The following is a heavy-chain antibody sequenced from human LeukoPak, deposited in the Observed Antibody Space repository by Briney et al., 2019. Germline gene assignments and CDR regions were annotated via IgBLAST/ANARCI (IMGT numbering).Heavy chain of an antibody. CDR1: GYTFTGYY. Sequence: ASVKVSCKTSGYTFTGYYMHWVRRAPGQGLEWMGIINPSGGSTSYAQKFQGRVTMTRDMSTSTVYMEVSSLRSEDTAVYFCARGWSKTFSFDAFDIWGQGTMVTVSS. V-gene: IGHV1-46*01. CDR2: INPSGGST. J-gene: IGHJ3*02. CDR3: ARGWSKTFSFDAFDI. D-gene: IGHD3-3*01.